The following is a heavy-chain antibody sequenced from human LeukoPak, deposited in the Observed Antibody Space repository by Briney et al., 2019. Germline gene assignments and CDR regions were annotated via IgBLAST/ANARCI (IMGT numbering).Heavy chain of an antibody. CDR1: GFTFSRSW. Sequence: PGESLRLSCAASGFTFSRSWVTWVRQAPGKGLEWVASINQDGSEKYYVDSVKGRFTISRDNANNSLSLQMNSLGAEDTAVYYCAKAGSSIDFDYWGQGTLVTVSS. D-gene: IGHD2-2*01. CDR3: AKAGSSIDFDY. CDR2: INQDGSEK. J-gene: IGHJ4*02. V-gene: IGHV3-7*01.